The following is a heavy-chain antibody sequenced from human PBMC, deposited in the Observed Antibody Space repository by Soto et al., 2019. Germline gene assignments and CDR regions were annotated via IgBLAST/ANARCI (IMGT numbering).Heavy chain of an antibody. CDR1: AFTFSGYS. CDR2: ISSSSSHI. J-gene: IGHJ4*02. D-gene: IGHD6-19*01. V-gene: IGHV3-21*01. Sequence: EVQLVESGGGLVKPGGSLRLSCAASAFTFSGYSMNWVRQAPGKGLEWVSSISSSSSHIYYADSVKGRFTISRDNAKNSLYLQLNSLRADDTAVYSYARAVSGTWYFDYWGQGTLVTVSS. CDR3: ARAVSGTWYFDY.